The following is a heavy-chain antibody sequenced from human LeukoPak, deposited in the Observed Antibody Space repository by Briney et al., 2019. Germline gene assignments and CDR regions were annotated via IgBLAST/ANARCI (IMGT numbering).Heavy chain of an antibody. D-gene: IGHD3-22*01. J-gene: IGHJ4*02. V-gene: IGHV1-2*02. CDR2: INPDSGVT. Sequence: ASVKVSCKASGYTFTRYYIQWVRQAPGQGLEWMGWINPDSGVTNYAQKFQGRVTLTRDTSISTAYMELSRLRSDDTAVYYCARDPSGDSSGYPFDYWSQGTLVTVSS. CDR1: GYTFTRYY. CDR3: ARDPSGDSSGYPFDY.